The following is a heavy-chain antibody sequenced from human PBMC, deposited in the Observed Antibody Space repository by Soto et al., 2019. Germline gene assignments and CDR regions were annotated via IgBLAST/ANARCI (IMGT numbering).Heavy chain of an antibody. CDR1: GFTFSSYS. CDR3: ARDASNEAAAGTISHY. CDR2: ISSSSSYI. D-gene: IGHD6-13*01. J-gene: IGHJ4*02. V-gene: IGHV3-21*01. Sequence: PGGSLRLSCAASGFTFSSYSMNWVRQAPGKGLEWVSSISSSSSYIYYADSVKGRFTISRDNAKNSLYLQMNSLRAEDTAVYYCARDASNEAAAGTISHYWGQGTLVTVSS.